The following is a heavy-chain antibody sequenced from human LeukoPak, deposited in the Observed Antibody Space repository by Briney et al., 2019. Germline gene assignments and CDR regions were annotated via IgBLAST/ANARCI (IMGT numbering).Heavy chain of an antibody. CDR3: ARLHYDFWSGPNWFDP. Sequence: ASVKVSCKASGYTSTSYDINWVRQATGQGLEWMGWMNPNSGNTSYAQKFQGRVTMTRNTSISTAYMELSSLRSEDTAVYYCARLHYDFWSGPNWFDPWGQGTLVTVSS. CDR1: GYTSTSYD. CDR2: MNPNSGNT. J-gene: IGHJ5*02. D-gene: IGHD3-3*01. V-gene: IGHV1-8*01.